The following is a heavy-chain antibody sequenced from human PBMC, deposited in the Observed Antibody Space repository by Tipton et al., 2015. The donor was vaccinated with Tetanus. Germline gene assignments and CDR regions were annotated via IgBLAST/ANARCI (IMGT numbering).Heavy chain of an antibody. J-gene: IGHJ4*02. CDR1: GGSFSNFY. V-gene: IGHV4-4*07. CDR3: ARGTTLDY. Sequence: TLSLTCNVSGGSFSNFYWTWIRQSPGRGLEWIGRVYISGSPSYNPSVKSRVTMSVDTSKSQFSLNLSSVTAADTAVYYCARGTTLDYWGQGTLVTVSS. D-gene: IGHD4-11*01. CDR2: VYISGSP.